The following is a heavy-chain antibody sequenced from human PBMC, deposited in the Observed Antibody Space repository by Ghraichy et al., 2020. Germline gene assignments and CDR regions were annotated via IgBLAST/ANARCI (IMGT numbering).Heavy chain of an antibody. J-gene: IGHJ4*02. CDR1: GGSISSSSYY. D-gene: IGHD2-2*01. Sequence: SETLSLTCTVSGGSISSSSYYWGWIRQPPGKGLEWIGSIYYSGCNYYNPSLKSRVTISVDTSKNQFSLKLSSVTAADTAVYYCARRSPALPFDYWGQGTLVTVSS. CDR3: ARRSPALPFDY. CDR2: IYYSGCN. V-gene: IGHV4-39*07.